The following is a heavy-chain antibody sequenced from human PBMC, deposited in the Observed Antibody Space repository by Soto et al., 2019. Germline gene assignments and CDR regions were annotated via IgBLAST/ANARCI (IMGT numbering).Heavy chain of an antibody. D-gene: IGHD1-26*01. CDR3: AKGGGSPDY. CDR2: ISYDGSNK. V-gene: IGHV3-30*18. Sequence: QVQLVESGGGVVQPGRSLRLSCAASGFTFSSYGMHWVRQAPGKGLEWVAVISYDGSNKYYADSVKGRFTISRDNSKNTLYLQMNSLRAADTAVYYCAKGGGSPDYWGQGTLVTVSS. CDR1: GFTFSSYG. J-gene: IGHJ4*02.